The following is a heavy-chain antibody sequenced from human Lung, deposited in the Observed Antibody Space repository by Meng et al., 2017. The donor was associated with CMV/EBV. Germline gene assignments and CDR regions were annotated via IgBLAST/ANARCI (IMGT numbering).Heavy chain of an antibody. V-gene: IGHV1-2*02. CDR1: GYTFTGYY. CDR2: INPNSGGT. J-gene: IGHJ3*02. CDR3: ARRVGGPDAFDI. D-gene: IGHD3-16*01. Sequence: SVKVSXKASGYTFTGYYMHWVRQAPGQGLEWMGWINPNSGGTNYAQKFQGRVTMTRDTSISTAYMELSRLRSDDTAVYYCARRVGGPDAFDIWGQGTRVTVSS.